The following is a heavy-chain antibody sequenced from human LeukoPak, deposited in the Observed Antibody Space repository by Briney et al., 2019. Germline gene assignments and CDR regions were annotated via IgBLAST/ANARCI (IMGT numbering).Heavy chain of an antibody. CDR2: ISSSGSTI. Sequence: GGSLRLSCAASGFTFSSYEMNWVRQAPGKGLEWVSYISSSGSTIYYADSVKGRFTISRDNAKNSLYLQMNSLRAEDTAVYYCASVQYSGSYHYFDYWGQGTLVTVSS. D-gene: IGHD1-26*01. J-gene: IGHJ4*02. CDR1: GFTFSSYE. V-gene: IGHV3-48*03. CDR3: ASVQYSGSYHYFDY.